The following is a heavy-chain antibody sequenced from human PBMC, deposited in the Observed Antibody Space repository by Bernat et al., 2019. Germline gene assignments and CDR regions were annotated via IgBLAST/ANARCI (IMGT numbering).Heavy chain of an antibody. CDR2: IYYSGST. V-gene: IGHV4-59*01. D-gene: IGHD4-17*01. J-gene: IGHJ6*02. CDR3: ARTYGDYVSYYYGLDV. CDR1: GGSIGSYY. Sequence: QVQLQESGPGLVKPSETLSLTCTVSGGSIGSYYWTWIRQPPGKGLEWIGYIYYSGSTSYNPSLKSRVTMSVDTSKNQFSLKLSSVTAADSAVYYCARTYGDYVSYYYGLDVWGQGTTVTVSS.